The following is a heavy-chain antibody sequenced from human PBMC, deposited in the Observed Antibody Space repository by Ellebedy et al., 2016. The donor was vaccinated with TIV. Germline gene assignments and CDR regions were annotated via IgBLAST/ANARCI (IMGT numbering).Heavy chain of an antibody. CDR2: IKQDGSEK. V-gene: IGHV3-7*01. CDR3: ARVPEGGWFDS. Sequence: GESLKISCADSGSTFSSYWMTWVRQPPGKGLEWVANIKQDGSEKYYVDSVKGRFTISRDNAKNSLYLQMNSLRAEDTAVYYCARVPEGGWFDSWGQGTLVTVSS. J-gene: IGHJ5*01. D-gene: IGHD1-14*01. CDR1: GSTFSSYW.